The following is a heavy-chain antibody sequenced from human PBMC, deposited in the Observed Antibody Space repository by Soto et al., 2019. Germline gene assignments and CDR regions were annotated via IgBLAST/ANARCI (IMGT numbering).Heavy chain of an antibody. V-gene: IGHV3-23*01. CDR1: GFTFSSYA. J-gene: IGHJ4*02. Sequence: GGSLRLSCAASGFTFSSYAMSWVRQAPGKGLEWVSAISGSGGSTYYADSVKGRFTISRDNSKNTLYLQMNSLRAEDTAVYYCAKDFFRSGDIVVVPAAMYLSQGTLVTVSS. CDR3: AKDFFRSGDIVVVPAAMY. CDR2: ISGSGGST. D-gene: IGHD2-2*01.